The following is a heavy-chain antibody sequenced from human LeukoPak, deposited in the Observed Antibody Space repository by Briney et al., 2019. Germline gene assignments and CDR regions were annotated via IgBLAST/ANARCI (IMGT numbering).Heavy chain of an antibody. CDR1: GGSISSYY. CDR3: ARGYFSGAYYYYYYMDV. Sequence: SETLSLTCTVSGGSISSYYWSWLRQPPGKGLEWIGYIYYSGSTNYNPSLKSRVTISVDTSKNQFSLKLSSVTAADTAVYYCARGYFSGAYYYYYYMDVWGKGTTVTISS. CDR2: IYYSGST. D-gene: IGHD3-10*01. J-gene: IGHJ6*03. V-gene: IGHV4-59*01.